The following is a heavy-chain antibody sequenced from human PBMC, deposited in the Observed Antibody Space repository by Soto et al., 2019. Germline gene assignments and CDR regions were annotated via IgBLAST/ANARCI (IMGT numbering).Heavy chain of an antibody. CDR2: IIPIFGTA. V-gene: IGHV1-69*01. D-gene: IGHD4-17*01. Sequence: QVQLVQSGAEVKKPGSSVQVSCKASGGTFSSYAISWVRQAPGQGLEWMGGIIPIFGTANYAQKFQGRVTITADESTSTDYMELSSLRSEDTAVYYCASSEHDYGDYVDYWGQGTLVTVSS. CDR1: GGTFSSYA. J-gene: IGHJ4*02. CDR3: ASSEHDYGDYVDY.